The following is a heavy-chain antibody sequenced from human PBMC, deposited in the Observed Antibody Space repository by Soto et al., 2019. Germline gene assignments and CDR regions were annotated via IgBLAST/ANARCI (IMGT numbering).Heavy chain of an antibody. J-gene: IGHJ5*02. CDR1: GYTFTSYA. V-gene: IGHV1-3*01. Sequence: ASVKVSCKASGYTFTSYAMHWVRQAPGQRLEWMGWINAGNGNTKYSQKFQGRVTITRDTSASTAYMELSSLRSEDTAVYYCARWAESRSGYDYWFDPWGQGTLVTAPQ. CDR3: ARWAESRSGYDYWFDP. D-gene: IGHD5-12*01. CDR2: INAGNGNT.